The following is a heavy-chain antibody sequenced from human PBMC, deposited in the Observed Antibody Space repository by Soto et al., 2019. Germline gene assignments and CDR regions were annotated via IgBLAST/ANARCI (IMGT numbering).Heavy chain of an antibody. CDR2: INPSGGST. J-gene: IGHJ6*02. Sequence: GASVKVSCKASGYTFTSYYMHWVRQAPGQGLEWMGIINPSGGSTSYAQKFQGRVTMTRDTSTSTVYMELSSLRSEDTAVYYCARGYSSSSVHMGRYYGMDVWGQGTTVTVSS. D-gene: IGHD6-6*01. CDR3: ARGYSSSSVHMGRYYGMDV. V-gene: IGHV1-46*01. CDR1: GYTFTSYY.